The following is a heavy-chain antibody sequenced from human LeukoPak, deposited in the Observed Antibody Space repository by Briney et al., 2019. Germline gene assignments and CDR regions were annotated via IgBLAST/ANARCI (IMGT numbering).Heavy chain of an antibody. D-gene: IGHD2-2*01. V-gene: IGHV4-31*03. CDR2: IYYSGST. CDR3: ARHIVVVPRGFDP. J-gene: IGHJ5*02. CDR1: GGSISSGGYY. Sequence: SQTLSLTCTVSGGSISSGGYYWSWIRQHPGKGLEWIGYIYYSGSTYYNPSLKSRVTISVDTSKNQFSLKLSSVTAADTAVYYCARHIVVVPRGFDPWGQGTLVTVSS.